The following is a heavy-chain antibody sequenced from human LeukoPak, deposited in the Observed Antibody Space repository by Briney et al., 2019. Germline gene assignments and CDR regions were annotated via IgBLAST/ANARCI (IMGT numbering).Heavy chain of an antibody. Sequence: GESLRLSCAASGFTFSSYAMHWVRQAPGKGLEWVAVISYDGSNKYYADSVKGRFTISRDNSKNTLYLQMNSLRAEDTAVYYCARTRFDYWGQGTLVTVSS. CDR2: ISYDGSNK. V-gene: IGHV3-30-3*01. CDR1: GFTFSSYA. CDR3: ARTRFDY. J-gene: IGHJ4*02.